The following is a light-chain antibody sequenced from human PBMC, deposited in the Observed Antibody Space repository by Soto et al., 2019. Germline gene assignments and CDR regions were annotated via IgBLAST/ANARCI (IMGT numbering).Light chain of an antibody. J-gene: IGKJ5*01. V-gene: IGKV3-15*01. CDR1: QSVRSN. Sequence: EIVITQSPATMSVSPGERATLSCRASQSVRSNLAWYQQKPGQAPRLLIYGASTRATGIPARFSGSGSGTEFTLTVSSLQSEDFAVYYCQQYNNWPPITFGQGTRLEIK. CDR3: QQYNNWPPIT. CDR2: GAS.